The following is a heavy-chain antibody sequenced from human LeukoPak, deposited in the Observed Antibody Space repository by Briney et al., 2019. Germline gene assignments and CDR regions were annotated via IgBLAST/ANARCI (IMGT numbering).Heavy chain of an antibody. V-gene: IGHV3-30*04. CDR1: GFTFSSYA. Sequence: GRSLRLSCAASGFTFSSYAMHWVRQAPGKGLEWVSVISYDGSNKYYADSAKGRFTISRDNSKNTLYLQMNSLRAEDTAVYYCARDPTYNYGYYYYYYGMDVWGQGTTVTVSS. CDR3: ARDPTYNYGYYYYYYGMDV. CDR2: ISYDGSNK. D-gene: IGHD5-18*01. J-gene: IGHJ6*02.